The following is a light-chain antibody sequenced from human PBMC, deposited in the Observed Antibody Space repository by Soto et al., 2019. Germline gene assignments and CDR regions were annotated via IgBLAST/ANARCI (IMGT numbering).Light chain of an antibody. CDR2: EVS. CDR1: SSDVGGYNY. CDR3: SSYAGSNNLHVV. V-gene: IGLV2-8*01. Sequence: QSALTQPPSASGSPGQSVTISCTGTSSDVGGYNYVSWYQQHPGKAPKLMIYEVSKLPSGVPDRFSGSKSGNTASLTVSGLQAEDEADYYCSSYAGSNNLHVVFGGGTQLTVL. J-gene: IGLJ2*01.